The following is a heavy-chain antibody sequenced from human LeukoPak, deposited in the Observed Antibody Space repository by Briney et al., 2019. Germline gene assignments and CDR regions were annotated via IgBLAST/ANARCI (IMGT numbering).Heavy chain of an antibody. CDR2: INHSGST. D-gene: IGHD6-13*01. CDR3: ARGRSSSWYYYYYYGMDV. CDR1: GGSFSGYY. Sequence: PSETLTLTCAVYGGSFSGYYWSWIRQPPGKGLEWIGEINHSGSTNYNPSLKSRVTISVDTSKNQFSLKLSSVTAADTAVYYCARGRSSSWYYYYYYGMDVWGQGTTVTVSS. V-gene: IGHV4-34*01. J-gene: IGHJ6*02.